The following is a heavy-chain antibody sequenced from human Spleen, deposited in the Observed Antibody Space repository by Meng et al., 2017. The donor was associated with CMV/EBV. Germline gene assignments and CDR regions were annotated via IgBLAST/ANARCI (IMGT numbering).Heavy chain of an antibody. V-gene: IGHV3-23*03. CDR3: AKLTLGYLDV. J-gene: IGHJ6*02. CDR2: IFDDGTNT. D-gene: IGHD3-22*01. CDR1: GFSITKFA. Sequence: GGSLRLSCAASGFSITKFAMSWVRQTPGKGLEWVSVIFDDGTNTYYTDSVRGRFTLSIDESKNTLYLQVNSLRAEDRAVYYCAKLTLGYLDVWGHGTTVTVSS.